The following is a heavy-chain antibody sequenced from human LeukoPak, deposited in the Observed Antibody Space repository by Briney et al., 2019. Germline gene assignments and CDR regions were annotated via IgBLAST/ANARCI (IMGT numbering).Heavy chain of an antibody. CDR3: ARDHWLFSSKTWYYYGMDA. J-gene: IGHJ6*02. CDR1: GGSISPYY. Sequence: PSETLSLTCVVSGGSISPYYWSWIRQSPGKGLEWIGYIDPSGSASYNPSLKSRVTIFVDTSKNLVSLILTSVSASDTAIYYCARDHWLFSSKTWYYYGMDAWGQGTTVTVSS. V-gene: IGHV4-59*01. D-gene: IGHD3-9*01. CDR2: IDPSGSA.